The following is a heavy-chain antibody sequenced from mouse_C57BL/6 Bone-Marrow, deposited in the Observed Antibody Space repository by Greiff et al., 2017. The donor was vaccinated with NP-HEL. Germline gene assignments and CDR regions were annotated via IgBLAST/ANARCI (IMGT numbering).Heavy chain of an antibody. CDR2: IDPSSGYT. V-gene: IGHV1-4*01. J-gene: IGHJ2*01. Sequence: QVQLKQSGAELARPGASVKMSCKASGYTFTSYTIHWVKQRPGQGLEWIGYIDPSSGYTEYNQKFKDKATLTADESSSTAYMQLSSLTSEDSAVYFCARGYYFDYWGQGTTLTVSS. CDR3: ARGYYFDY. CDR1: GYTFTSYT.